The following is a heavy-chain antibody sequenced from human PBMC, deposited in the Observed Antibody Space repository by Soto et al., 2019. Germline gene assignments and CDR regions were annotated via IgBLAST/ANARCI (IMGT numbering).Heavy chain of an antibody. CDR1: GDSVSSNTAS. D-gene: IGHD5-12*01. Sequence: SQTLSLTCVISGDSVSSNTASWNWIRQSPSRGLEWLGRTYFRSKWHNDYAVSVKSRIIINPDTSNNQFSLQLNSVTPEDTAVYFCAKGDNLGPKTGYAFDPWGQGIMVTVSS. J-gene: IGHJ5*02. CDR2: TYFRSKWHN. CDR3: AKGDNLGPKTGYAFDP. V-gene: IGHV6-1*01.